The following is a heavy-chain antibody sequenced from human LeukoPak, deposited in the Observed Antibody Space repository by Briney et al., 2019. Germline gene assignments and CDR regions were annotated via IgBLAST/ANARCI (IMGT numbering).Heavy chain of an antibody. CDR2: INHNGNVN. CDR1: GFSFSDAW. J-gene: IGHJ6*02. V-gene: IGHV3-7*03. CDR3: ARGGGLDV. D-gene: IGHD3-16*01. Sequence: SGGSLRLSCAASGFSFSDAWMNWVRQAPGKGLEWVASINHNGNVNYYVDSVKGRFTISRDNAKNSLYLQMSILRAEDTAVYFCARGGGLDVWGQGATVTVSS.